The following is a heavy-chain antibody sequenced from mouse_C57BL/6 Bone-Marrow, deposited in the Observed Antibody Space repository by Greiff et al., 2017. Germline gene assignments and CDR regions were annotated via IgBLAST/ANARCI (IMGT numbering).Heavy chain of an antibody. J-gene: IGHJ4*01. CDR2: IYPGNGDT. V-gene: IGHV1-80*01. CDR3: EKCALLLSGYAIDY. CDR1: GYAFSSYW. Sequence: QVQLKESGAELVKPGASVKLSCKASGYAFSSYWMNWVKQRPGKGLEWIGQIYPGNGDTNYNGKFKGKATLTADKSSSTAYMQLSSLTSENSAVYFCEKCALLLSGYAIDYWGQGTSVTVSS. D-gene: IGHD1-1*01.